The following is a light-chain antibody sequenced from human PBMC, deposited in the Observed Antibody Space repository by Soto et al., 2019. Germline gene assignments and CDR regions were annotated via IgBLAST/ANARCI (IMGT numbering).Light chain of an antibody. J-gene: IGKJ4*01. V-gene: IGKV3-15*01. CDR3: QQSNDRPLT. CDR1: QSVNSN. Sequence: EIEMTQSPATLSVSPGERVTLSCRASQSVNSNLAWYQQKPGQAPRLLIYGASTRATGIPARFSGSGSGTEFTLTISSLQSEDFGVYYCQQSNDRPLTFGGGTKVEIK. CDR2: GAS.